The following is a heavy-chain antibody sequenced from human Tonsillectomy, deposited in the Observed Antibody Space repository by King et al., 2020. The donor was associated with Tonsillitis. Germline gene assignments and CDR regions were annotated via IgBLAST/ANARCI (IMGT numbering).Heavy chain of an antibody. CDR1: GFTFRSYD. Sequence: VQLVEAGGGLVQPGGSLRLSCAASGFTFRSYDMHWVRQATGQGLEWVASICTDFDTYYPGSVKGRFNLSRENAKNSLYLQMNSLRGGDTAVYYCAREPKGYYYGMDVWGQGTTVPVSS. J-gene: IGHJ6*02. CDR3: AREPKGYYYGMDV. V-gene: IGHV3-13*01. CDR2: ICTDFDT.